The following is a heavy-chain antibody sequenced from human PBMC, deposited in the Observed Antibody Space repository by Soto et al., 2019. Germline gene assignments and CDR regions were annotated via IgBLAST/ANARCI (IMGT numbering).Heavy chain of an antibody. CDR3: AREMATSEFDY. Sequence: PSETLSLTCTVSGGSISSYYWSWIRQPPGKGLEWIGCIYYSGSTNYNPSLKSRVTISVDTSKNQFSLKLSSVTAADTAVYYCAREMATSEFDYWGQGTLVTVSS. D-gene: IGHD2-2*01. CDR2: IYYSGST. J-gene: IGHJ4*02. V-gene: IGHV4-59*01. CDR1: GGSISSYY.